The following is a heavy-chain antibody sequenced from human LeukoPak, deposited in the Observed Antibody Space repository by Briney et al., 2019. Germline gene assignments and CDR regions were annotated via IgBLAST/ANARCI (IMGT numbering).Heavy chain of an antibody. CDR3: ARYYGSGKKFDY. V-gene: IGHV4-31*03. D-gene: IGHD3-10*01. J-gene: IGHJ4*02. Sequence: SETLSLTCTVSGGSISSSSYYWGWLRQPPGKGLEWIGYIYYSGSTYYNPSLKSRVSISVDTSKNQFSLKLSSVTAADTAVYYCARYYGSGKKFDYWGQGTLVTVSS. CDR2: IYYSGST. CDR1: GGSISSSSYY.